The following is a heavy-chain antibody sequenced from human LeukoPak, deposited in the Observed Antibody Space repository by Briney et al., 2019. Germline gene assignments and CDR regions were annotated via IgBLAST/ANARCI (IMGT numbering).Heavy chain of an antibody. J-gene: IGHJ3*02. CDR3: ARERPAAASAFEI. CDR2: ISWNSGSI. V-gene: IGHV3-9*01. CDR1: GFTFDDYA. Sequence: GRSLRLSCAASGFTFDDYAMHWVRQAPGKGLEWVSGISWNSGSIGYADSVKGRFTISRDNAKNSLFLQMNSLRGEDTALYFCARERPAAASAFEIWGQGTRVTVSS. D-gene: IGHD6-25*01.